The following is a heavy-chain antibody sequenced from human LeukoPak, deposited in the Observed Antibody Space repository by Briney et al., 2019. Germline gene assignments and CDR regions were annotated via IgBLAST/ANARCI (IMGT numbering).Heavy chain of an antibody. Sequence: GGSLRLSCGASGFTFSNYNLNWVRQAPGEGLEWVSSINSRSTYIFYADSVMGRFTISRDNAKNSLFLQMNSLRAEDTAVYYCARDETNGFDSWGQGTLVTVSS. CDR3: ARDETNGFDS. J-gene: IGHJ5*01. CDR2: INSRSTYI. D-gene: IGHD1-14*01. CDR1: GFTFSNYN. V-gene: IGHV3-21*01.